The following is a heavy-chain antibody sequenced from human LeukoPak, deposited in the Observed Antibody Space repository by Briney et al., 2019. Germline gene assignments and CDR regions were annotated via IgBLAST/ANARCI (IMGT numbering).Heavy chain of an antibody. CDR2: IHYSGST. V-gene: IGHV4-59*12. J-gene: IGHJ4*02. CDR3: AKEAGWVGSSIT. D-gene: IGHD3-10*01. CDR1: GDSIRSYY. Sequence: SETLSLTCTVSGDSIRSYYWSWIRQPPGKGLEWIGNIHYSGSTKYSSSLKSRVTISVDTSNNQFSLRVTSLTAADTAVYYCAKEAGWVGSSITWGQGTLVTVSS.